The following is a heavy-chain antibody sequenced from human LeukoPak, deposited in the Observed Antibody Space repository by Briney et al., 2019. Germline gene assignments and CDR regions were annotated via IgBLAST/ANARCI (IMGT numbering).Heavy chain of an antibody. V-gene: IGHV3-23*01. Sequence: GGSLRLSCAVSGFAFRSYGMSWVRQAPGKGLEWVSAISGSADSTYYADSVKGRFTISRDNSKNTLYLQVNSLRAEDTAVYYCARVGKGDYGGNGYYYYGMDVWGQGTTVTVSS. CDR2: ISGSADST. CDR1: GFAFRSYG. D-gene: IGHD4-23*01. J-gene: IGHJ6*02. CDR3: ARVGKGDYGGNGYYYYGMDV.